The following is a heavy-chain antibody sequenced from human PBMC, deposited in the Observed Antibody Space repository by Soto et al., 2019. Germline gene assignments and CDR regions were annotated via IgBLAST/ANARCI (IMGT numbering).Heavy chain of an antibody. V-gene: IGHV1-8*01. Sequence: ASVKVSCKASGYTFTSYDINWVRQATGQGLEWMGWMNPNSGNTGYAQKFQGRVTMTRNTSISTAYMELSSLRSEDTAVYYCARSRPTYYDILTGTRYYYGMDVWG. CDR1: GYTFTSYD. D-gene: IGHD3-9*01. CDR3: ARSRPTYYDILTGTRYYYGMDV. J-gene: IGHJ6*02. CDR2: MNPNSGNT.